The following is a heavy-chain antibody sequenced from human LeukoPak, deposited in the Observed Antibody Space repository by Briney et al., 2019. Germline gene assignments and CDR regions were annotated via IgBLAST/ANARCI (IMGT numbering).Heavy chain of an antibody. J-gene: IGHJ4*02. V-gene: IGHV3-23*01. CDR1: GFTFSSYA. D-gene: IGHD3-16*01. CDR3: ARLAITGSYTYDDY. CDR2: ISGSGGTT. Sequence: HTGGSLRLSCAASGFTFSSYAMSWVRQAPGKGLEWVSAISGSGGTTYYADSVKGRFTISRDNSKNTLYLQISSLRADDTAVYYCARLAITGSYTYDDYWGQGSLVTVSS.